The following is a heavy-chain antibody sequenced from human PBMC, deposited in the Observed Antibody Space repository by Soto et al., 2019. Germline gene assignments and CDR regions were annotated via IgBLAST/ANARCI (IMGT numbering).Heavy chain of an antibody. Sequence: QVQLVQSGAEVKKPGSSVKVSCKASGGTFSSYTISWVRQAPGQGLEWMGRIIPILGIANYAQKFQGRVTITADKSTSTVYMELSSLRSEDTAVYYCAGTPDQYWGLGYWGQGTLVTVSS. V-gene: IGHV1-69*02. CDR2: IIPILGIA. CDR1: GGTFSSYT. J-gene: IGHJ4*02. CDR3: AGTPDQYWGLGY. D-gene: IGHD7-27*01.